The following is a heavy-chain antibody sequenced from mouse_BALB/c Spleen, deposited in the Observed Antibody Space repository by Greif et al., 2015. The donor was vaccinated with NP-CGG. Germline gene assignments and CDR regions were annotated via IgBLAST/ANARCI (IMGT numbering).Heavy chain of an antibody. Sequence: VQLQQSGAELVKPGASVKLSCTASGFNIKDTYMHWVKQRPEQGLEWIGRIDPANGNTKYDPKFQGKATITADTSSNTAYLQLSSLTSEDTAVYYCASCGYDEGFAYWGQGTLVTVSA. CDR1: GFNIKDTY. CDR2: IDPANGNT. D-gene: IGHD2-2*01. CDR3: ASCGYDEGFAY. J-gene: IGHJ3*01. V-gene: IGHV14-3*02.